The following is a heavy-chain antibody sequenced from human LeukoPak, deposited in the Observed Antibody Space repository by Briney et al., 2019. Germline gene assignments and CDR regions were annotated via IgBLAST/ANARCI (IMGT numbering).Heavy chain of an antibody. J-gene: IGHJ6*03. CDR1: GGSISSGSYY. Sequence: PSETLSLTCTVSGGSISSGSYYWSWIRQPPGKGLEWIGEINHSGSTNYNPSLKSRVTISVDTSKNQFSLKLSSVTAADTAVYYCARVPRSYYYYYYMDVWGKGTTVTVSS. V-gene: IGHV4-39*07. CDR3: ARVPRSYYYYYYMDV. CDR2: INHSGST.